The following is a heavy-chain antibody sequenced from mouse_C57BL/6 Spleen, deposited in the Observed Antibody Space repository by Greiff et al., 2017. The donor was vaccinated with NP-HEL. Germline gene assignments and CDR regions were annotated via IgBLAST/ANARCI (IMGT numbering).Heavy chain of an antibody. CDR1: GYTFTSYW. Sequence: QVQLQQPGAELVMPGASVKLSCKASGYTFTSYWMHWVKQRPGQGLEWIGEIDPSDSYTNYNQKFKGKSTLTVDKSSSTAYMQLSSLTSEDSAVYYCARAPSHYYAMDYWGQGTSVTVSS. J-gene: IGHJ4*01. V-gene: IGHV1-69*01. CDR3: ARAPSHYYAMDY. CDR2: IDPSDSYT.